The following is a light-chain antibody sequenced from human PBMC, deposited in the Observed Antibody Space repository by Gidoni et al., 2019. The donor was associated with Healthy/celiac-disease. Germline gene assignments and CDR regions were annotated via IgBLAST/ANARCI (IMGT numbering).Light chain of an antibody. CDR2: GAS. J-gene: IGKJ1*01. Sequence: EIVMTQSPATLSVSPGERATLSCRASQSVSSNLAWYQQKPGQAPRLLIYGASTSATGIPARFSGSGSGTEFTLTISSLQSEEFAVYYCQQYNNWPRTFGQGTKVEIK. V-gene: IGKV3-15*01. CDR1: QSVSSN. CDR3: QQYNNWPRT.